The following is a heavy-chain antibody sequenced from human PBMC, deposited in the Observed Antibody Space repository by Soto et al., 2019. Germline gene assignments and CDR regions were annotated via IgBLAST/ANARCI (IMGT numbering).Heavy chain of an antibody. V-gene: IGHV1-24*01. CDR1: GYTLTELS. CDR3: AAVAGTFSWFDP. CDR2: FDPEDGET. D-gene: IGHD6-19*01. Sequence: ASVKVSCKVSGYTLTELSMHWVRQAPGKGLEWMGGFDPEDGETIYAQKFQGRVTMTEDTSTDTAYMELSSLRFEDTAVYYCAAVAGTFSWFDPWGQGTLVTVSS. J-gene: IGHJ5*02.